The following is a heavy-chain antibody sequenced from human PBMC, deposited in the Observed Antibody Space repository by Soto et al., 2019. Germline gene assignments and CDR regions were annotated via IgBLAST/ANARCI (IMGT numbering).Heavy chain of an antibody. Sequence: ASVKVSCKASGYTFTSYYMHWVRQAPGQGLEWMGIINPSGGSTSYAQKFQGRVTMTRDTSTSTVYMELSSLRSEDTAVYYCATPIAASVDTAGIKQYYYDSSGYLPDYYYGMDVWGQGTKVTVSS. CDR3: ATPIAASVDTAGIKQYYYDSSGYLPDYYYGMDV. V-gene: IGHV1-46*01. CDR1: GYTFTSYY. CDR2: INPSGGST. D-gene: IGHD3-22*01. J-gene: IGHJ6*02.